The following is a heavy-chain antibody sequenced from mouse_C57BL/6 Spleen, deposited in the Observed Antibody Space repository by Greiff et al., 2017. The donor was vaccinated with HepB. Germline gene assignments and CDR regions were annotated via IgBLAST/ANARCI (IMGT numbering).Heavy chain of an antibody. D-gene: IGHD2-4*01. CDR1: GYSITSGYY. V-gene: IGHV3-6*01. Sequence: EVKLVESGPGLVKPSQSLSLTCSVTGYSITSGYYWNWIRQFPGNKLEWMGYISYDGSNNYNPSLKNRISITRDTSKNQFFLKLNSVTTEDTATYYCARGGDYTWFAYWGQGTLVTVSA. CDR2: ISYDGSN. CDR3: ARGGDYTWFAY. J-gene: IGHJ3*01.